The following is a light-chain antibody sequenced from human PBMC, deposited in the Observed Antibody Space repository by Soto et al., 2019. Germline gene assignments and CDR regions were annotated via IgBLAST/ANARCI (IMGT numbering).Light chain of an antibody. V-gene: IGKV3-20*01. CDR2: GSS. Sequence: EILLTQSPGTLSLSPGDRATISCRASQSVSSSYLGWYQQKPDQAPRLLIYGSSSRPTGIPDRFSGSGSGTDFTLTISRLEPEDVAVYYCQQYGSSPLTFGEGTKVEIK. CDR1: QSVSSSY. J-gene: IGKJ4*01. CDR3: QQYGSSPLT.